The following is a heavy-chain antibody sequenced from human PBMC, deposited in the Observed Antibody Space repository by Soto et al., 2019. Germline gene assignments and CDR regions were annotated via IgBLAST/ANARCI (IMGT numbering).Heavy chain of an antibody. Sequence: QVQLVQSGAEVEKPGASVKVSCKASGYSFTSYDMNWVRRAPGQGLEWMGWVNPNSGDTDYAQKFQDRVTMTTDTSIRTAYMELSSLRSEDTAVYYCARVSFLAPVTGAEIFDFWGQGTMVTVSS. D-gene: IGHD2-21*02. J-gene: IGHJ3*01. CDR1: GYSFTSYD. CDR3: ARVSFLAPVTGAEIFDF. V-gene: IGHV1-8*01. CDR2: VNPNSGDT.